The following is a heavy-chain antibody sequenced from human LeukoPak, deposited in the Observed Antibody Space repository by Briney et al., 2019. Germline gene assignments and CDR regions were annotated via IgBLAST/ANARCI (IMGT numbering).Heavy chain of an antibody. D-gene: IGHD3-9*01. V-gene: IGHV3-9*01. CDR1: GITFDDYA. CDR3: AKANYDILTGYYLYWYFDL. J-gene: IGHJ2*01. Sequence: GGSLRLSCAASGITFDDYAMHWVRQAPGKGLEWVSGISWNSGSIGYADSVKGRFTISRDNAKNSLYLQMNSLRAEDTALYYCAKANYDILTGYYLYWYFDLWGRGTLVTVSS. CDR2: ISWNSGSI.